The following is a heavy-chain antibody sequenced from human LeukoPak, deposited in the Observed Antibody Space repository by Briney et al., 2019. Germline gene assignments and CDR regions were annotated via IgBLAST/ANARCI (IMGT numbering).Heavy chain of an antibody. CDR1: GFTFSDYY. Sequence: PGGSLRLSCAASGFTFSDYYMSWIRQAPGKGLEWVSYISSSGSTIYYADSVKGRFTISRDNAKNSLYLQMNSLRAEDTAVYYCARNADLLPGYGSGSDYRAYNWFDPWGQGTLVTVSS. CDR3: ARNADLLPGYGSGSDYRAYNWFDP. D-gene: IGHD3-10*01. J-gene: IGHJ5*02. V-gene: IGHV3-11*01. CDR2: ISSSGSTI.